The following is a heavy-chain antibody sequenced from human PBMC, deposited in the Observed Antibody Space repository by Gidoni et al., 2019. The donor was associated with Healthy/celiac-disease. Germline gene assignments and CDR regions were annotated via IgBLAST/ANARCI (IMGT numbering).Heavy chain of an antibody. Sequence: EVQLVESGGGLVKPGGSLRLSCAASGFTFSSYSMHWVRQAPGKGLEWVSSISSSSSYIYYADSVKGRFTISRDNAKNSLYLQMNSLRAEDTAVYYCARTGIAAADPFDYWGQGTLVTVSS. CDR1: GFTFSSYS. D-gene: IGHD6-13*01. V-gene: IGHV3-21*01. J-gene: IGHJ4*02. CDR2: ISSSSSYI. CDR3: ARTGIAAADPFDY.